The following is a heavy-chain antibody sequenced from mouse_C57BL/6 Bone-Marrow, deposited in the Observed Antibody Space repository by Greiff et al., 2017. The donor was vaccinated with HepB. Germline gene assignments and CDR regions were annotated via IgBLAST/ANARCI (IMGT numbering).Heavy chain of an antibody. CDR2: ISSGSSTI. CDR3: ARREVYGNYVAAWFAY. V-gene: IGHV5-17*01. D-gene: IGHD2-1*01. J-gene: IGHJ3*01. CDR1: GFTFSDYG. Sequence: EVKLMESGGGLVKPGGSLKLSCAASGFTFSDYGMHWVRQAPEKGLEWVAYISSGSSTIYYADTVKGRFTISRDNAKNTLFLQMTSLRSEDTAMYYCARREVYGNYVAAWFAYWGQGTLVTVSA.